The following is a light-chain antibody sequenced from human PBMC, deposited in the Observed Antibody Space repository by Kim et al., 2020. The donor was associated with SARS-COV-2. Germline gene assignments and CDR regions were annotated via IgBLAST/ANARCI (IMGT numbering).Light chain of an antibody. J-gene: IGKJ3*01. V-gene: IGKV1-5*03. Sequence: DIQMTQSPSTLSASVGDRVTITCRVSQSIDSWLAWYQQKPGKAPNLLIYRASTLQSGVPSRFSGSGSGTEFTLTISSLQPDDFATYYCQQYNTYSHFTFGPGTKVDIK. CDR1: QSIDSW. CDR3: QQYNTYSHFT. CDR2: RAS.